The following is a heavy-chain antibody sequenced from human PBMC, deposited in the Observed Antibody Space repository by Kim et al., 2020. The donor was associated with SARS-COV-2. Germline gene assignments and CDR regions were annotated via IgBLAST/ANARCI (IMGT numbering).Heavy chain of an antibody. D-gene: IGHD6-19*01. J-gene: IGHJ6*02. CDR3: ARDYGIAVAGTMDV. Sequence: AQKFQGRVTMTRDTSTSTVYMELSSLRSEDTAVYYCARDYGIAVAGTMDVWGQGTTVTVSS. V-gene: IGHV1-46*01.